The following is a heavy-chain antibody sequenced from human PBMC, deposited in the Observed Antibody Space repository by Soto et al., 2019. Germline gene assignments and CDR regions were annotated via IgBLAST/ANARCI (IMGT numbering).Heavy chain of an antibody. CDR1: GYTFTSYA. CDR2: INAGNGNT. J-gene: IGHJ5*02. V-gene: IGHV1-3*01. D-gene: IGHD2-2*01. Sequence: ASVKVSCKASGYTFTSYAMHWVRQAPGQRLEWMGWINAGNGNTKYSQKFQGRVTITKDTSASTAYMELSSLRSEDTAVYYCARDRVCSSTSCYEAWFDPWGQGTLVTVSS. CDR3: ARDRVCSSTSCYEAWFDP.